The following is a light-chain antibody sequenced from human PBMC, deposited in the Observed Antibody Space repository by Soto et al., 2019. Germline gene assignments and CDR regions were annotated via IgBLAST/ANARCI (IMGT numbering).Light chain of an antibody. J-gene: IGLJ3*02. CDR1: SSDVGTYNY. CDR2: DVS. Sequence: QSALTQPPSASGSPGKSVTISCTGTSSDVGTYNYVSWYQQHPGKAPKLMIYDVSKRPSGVPDRFSGSNSGNTASLTVSGRQAEDEADYYCSSYAGSSIWVFGGGTKLTVL. V-gene: IGLV2-8*01. CDR3: SSYAGSSIWV.